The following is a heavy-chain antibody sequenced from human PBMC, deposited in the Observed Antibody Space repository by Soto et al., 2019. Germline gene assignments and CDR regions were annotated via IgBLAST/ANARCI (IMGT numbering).Heavy chain of an antibody. V-gene: IGHV1-69*08. Sequence: QVQLVQSGAEVKKPGSSVRVACKASGDIFNRYTISWVRQAPGQGLQWMGRIIPVVGSPNYAQRFRGRVTITADKSTTSVYMDLSTLTSEDTAVYYCARAKGGGGSWYASWGQGTLVTVSS. CDR3: ARAKGGGGSWYAS. J-gene: IGHJ5*02. CDR2: IIPVVGSP. D-gene: IGHD2-15*01. CDR1: GDIFNRYT.